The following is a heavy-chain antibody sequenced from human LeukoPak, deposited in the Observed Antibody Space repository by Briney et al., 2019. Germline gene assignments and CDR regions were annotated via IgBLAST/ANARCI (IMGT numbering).Heavy chain of an antibody. D-gene: IGHD3-10*01. CDR2: INPSGGST. CDR1: GYTFTGYY. CDR3: ARDGLLWFGELSFFDY. J-gene: IGHJ4*02. Sequence: ASVKVSCKASGYTFTGYYMHWVRQAPGQGLEWMGIINPSGGSTSYAQKFQGRVTMTRDMSTSTVYMELSSLRSEDTAVYYCARDGLLWFGELSFFDYWGQGTLVTVSS. V-gene: IGHV1-46*01.